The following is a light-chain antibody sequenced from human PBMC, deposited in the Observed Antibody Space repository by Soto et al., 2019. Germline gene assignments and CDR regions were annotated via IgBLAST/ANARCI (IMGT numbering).Light chain of an antibody. CDR1: SSDVGGYNY. J-gene: IGLJ3*02. CDR2: DVS. CDR3: SSYAGSNIWV. Sequence: QSALTQPASVSGSPGQSITISCSGTSSDVGGYNYVSWYQQHPGKAPKVIISDVSERPSGVPDRFSGSKSGNTASLTVSGLQAEDEADYYCSSYAGSNIWVFGGGTKLTVL. V-gene: IGLV2-8*01.